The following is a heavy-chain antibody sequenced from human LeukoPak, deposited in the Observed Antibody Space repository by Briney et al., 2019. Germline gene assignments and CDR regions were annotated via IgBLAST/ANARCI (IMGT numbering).Heavy chain of an antibody. CDR1: GYTFTSYG. CDR2: ISAYNGNT. J-gene: IGHJ5*02. V-gene: IGHV1-18*04. Sequence: REASVKVSCKASGYTFTSYGISWVRQAPGQGLEGMGWISAYNGNTNYAQKLQGRVTMTTDTSTSTADLELRSLRSDDTAVYYCARECLLDSSGIFDPWGQGALVTVSS. D-gene: IGHD6-19*01. CDR3: ARECLLDSSGIFDP.